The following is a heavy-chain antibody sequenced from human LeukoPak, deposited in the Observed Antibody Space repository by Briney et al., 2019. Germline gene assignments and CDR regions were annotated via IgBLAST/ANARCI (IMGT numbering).Heavy chain of an antibody. CDR2: INPNSGGT. J-gene: IGHJ4*02. V-gene: IGHV1-2*06. CDR3: AREGKIFGVVIKGFDY. Sequence: ASVKVSCKASGYTFTGYYMLWVRQAPGQGLEWMGRINPNSGGTNYAQKFQGRVTMTRDTSISTAYMELSRLRSDDTAVYYCAREGKIFGVVIKGFDYWGQGTLVTVSS. CDR1: GYTFTGYY. D-gene: IGHD3-3*01.